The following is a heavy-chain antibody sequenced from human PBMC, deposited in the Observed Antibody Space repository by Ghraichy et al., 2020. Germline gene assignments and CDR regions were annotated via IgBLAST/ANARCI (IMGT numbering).Heavy chain of an antibody. J-gene: IGHJ4*02. CDR2: IYIDESSA. CDR1: GFTFTDYW. CDR3: ASSAVTYYGTALDY. Sequence: GESLNISCAASGFTFTDYWMHWVRQAPGKGLVWVSRIYIDESSATYADSVKGRFTISRDNAKNTVFLQMNSLRVDDTAVYYCASSAVTYYGTALDYWGQGTLVTVSS. V-gene: IGHV3-74*01. D-gene: IGHD1-26*01.